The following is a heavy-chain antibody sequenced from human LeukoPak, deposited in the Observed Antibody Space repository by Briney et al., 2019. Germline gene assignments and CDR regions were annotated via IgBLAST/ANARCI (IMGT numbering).Heavy chain of an antibody. Sequence: PGGSLRLSCAASGFTFSDYYMSWIRQAPGKGLEWVSYISSSGSTIYYADSVEGRFTISRDNAKNSLYLQMNSLRAEGTAVYYCARDPAPPPQLVFPDWGQGTLVTVSS. CDR2: ISSSGSTI. CDR1: GFTFSDYY. J-gene: IGHJ4*02. D-gene: IGHD6-6*01. CDR3: ARDPAPPPQLVFPD. V-gene: IGHV3-11*01.